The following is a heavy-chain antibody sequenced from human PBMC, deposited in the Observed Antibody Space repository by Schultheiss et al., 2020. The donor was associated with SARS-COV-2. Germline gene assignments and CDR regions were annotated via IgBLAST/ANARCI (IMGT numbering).Heavy chain of an antibody. V-gene: IGHV3-33*01. CDR2: IWYDGSNK. CDR1: GFTFSRYG. Sequence: GESLKISCAASGFTFSRYGMHWVRQAPGKGLEWVAVIWYDGSNKYYTDSVKGRFTISRDNSKNMLYLQMNSLRAEDTAVYYCARDRDDAFDIWGQGTMVTVSS. CDR3: ARDRDDAFDI. D-gene: IGHD5-24*01. J-gene: IGHJ3*02.